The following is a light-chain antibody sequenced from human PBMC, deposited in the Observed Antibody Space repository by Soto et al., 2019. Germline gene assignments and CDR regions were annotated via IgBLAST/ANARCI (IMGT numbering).Light chain of an antibody. Sequence: QSVLTRPASVSGSPGQSITRSGNGTSSDVGGYNYVSWYQQHPGKAPKLMIYEVSNRPSGVSNRFSGSKSGNTASLTISGLQAEDEADYYCSSYTSGSTYVFGTGTKVTVL. CDR3: SSYTSGSTYV. J-gene: IGLJ1*01. CDR1: SSDVGGYNY. V-gene: IGLV2-14*01. CDR2: EVS.